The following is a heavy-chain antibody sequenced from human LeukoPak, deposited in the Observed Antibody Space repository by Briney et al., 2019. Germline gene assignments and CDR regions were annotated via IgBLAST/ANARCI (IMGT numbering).Heavy chain of an antibody. CDR3: ARHRNDILTGYFAFDI. D-gene: IGHD3-9*01. J-gene: IGHJ3*02. Sequence: SETLSLTCTVSGGSISSSSYYWGWLRQPPGKGLEWIGSIYYSGSTYYNPSLKSRVTISVDTSKNQFSLKLSSVTAADTAVYYCARHRNDILTGYFAFDIWGQGTMVTVSS. V-gene: IGHV4-39*01. CDR1: GGSISSSSYY. CDR2: IYYSGST.